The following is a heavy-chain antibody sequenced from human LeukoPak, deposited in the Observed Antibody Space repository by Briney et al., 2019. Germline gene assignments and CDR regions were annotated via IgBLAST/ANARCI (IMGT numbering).Heavy chain of an antibody. CDR1: GYTFTSYD. V-gene: IGHV1-8*01. CDR2: MNPNSGNT. J-gene: IGHJ4*02. CDR3: ARGQNGDYVHDY. Sequence: ASVKVSCTASGYTFTSYDINWVRQATGQGLEWMGWMNPNSGNTGYAQKFQGRVTMTRNTSISTACMELSSLRSEDTAVYYCARGQNGDYVHDYWGQGTLVTVSS. D-gene: IGHD4-17*01.